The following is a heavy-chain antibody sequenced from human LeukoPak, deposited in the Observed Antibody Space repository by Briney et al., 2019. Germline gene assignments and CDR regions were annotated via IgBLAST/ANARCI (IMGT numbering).Heavy chain of an antibody. D-gene: IGHD2-15*01. CDR1: GGSIRSYY. CDR3: ARDNGCSGGSCYRWFDP. V-gene: IGHV4-59*01. CDR2: IYYSGST. J-gene: IGHJ5*02. Sequence: SETLSLTCSVSGGSIRSYYWSWIRQPPGKGLEWIGYIYYSGSTNYNPSLKSRVTISVDTSKNQFSLKLSSVTAADTAVYYCARDNGCSGGSCYRWFDPWGQGTLVTVSS.